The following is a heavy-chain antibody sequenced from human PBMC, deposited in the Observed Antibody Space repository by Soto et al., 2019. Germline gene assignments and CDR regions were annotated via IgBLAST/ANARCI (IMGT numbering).Heavy chain of an antibody. CDR1: GFTVSSNY. D-gene: IGHD3-10*01. V-gene: IGHV3-53*04. CDR3: ARGKGAWLGETPGDY. CDR2: IYRGGST. Sequence: EVQLVESGGGLVQPGGSLRLSCAASGFTVSSNYMSWVRQAPGKGLEWVSLIYRGGSTYYADSVKGRFTISTHNSKNTLYLQMNSLRAEDTAVYYCARGKGAWLGETPGDYWGQGTLVTVSS. J-gene: IGHJ4*02.